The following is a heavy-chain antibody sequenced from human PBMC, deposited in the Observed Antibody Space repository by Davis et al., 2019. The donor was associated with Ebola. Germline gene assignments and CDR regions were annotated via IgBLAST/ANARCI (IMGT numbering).Heavy chain of an antibody. J-gene: IGHJ5*02. CDR2: IYSGGST. Sequence: GESLKISCAASGFTFSNAWMSWVRQAPGKGLEWVSVIYSGGSTYYADSVKGRFTISRDNSKNTLYLQMNSLRAEDTAVYYCASPYDFKTWGQGTLVTVSS. CDR3: ASPYDFKT. CDR1: GFTFSNAW. D-gene: IGHD3-3*01. V-gene: IGHV3-53*01.